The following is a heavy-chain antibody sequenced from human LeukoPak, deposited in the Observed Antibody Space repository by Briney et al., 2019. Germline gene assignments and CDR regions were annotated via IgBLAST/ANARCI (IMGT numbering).Heavy chain of an antibody. CDR2: ISTYNGNT. CDR1: GYTFTSHG. J-gene: IGHJ3*02. Sequence: GASVKVSCKASGYTFTSHGISWVRQAPGQGLEWMGWISTYNGNTNYAQKLQGRVSMTTDTSTSTAYMDLRSLRSDDTAVYYCARLYSSGWFHAFDIWGQGTMVTVSS. V-gene: IGHV1-18*01. CDR3: ARLYSSGWFHAFDI. D-gene: IGHD6-19*01.